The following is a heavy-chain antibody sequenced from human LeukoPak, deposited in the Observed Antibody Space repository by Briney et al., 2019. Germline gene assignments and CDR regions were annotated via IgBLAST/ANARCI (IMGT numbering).Heavy chain of an antibody. J-gene: IGHJ3*02. CDR2: ISSSGSTI. CDR3: AREGALTVTKDAFDI. CDR1: GFTFSSYE. V-gene: IGHV3-48*03. Sequence: GGSLRLSCSASGFTFSSYEMNWVRQAPGKGLEWVSYISSSGSTISYADSVKGRFTISRDNAKNSLYLQMNSLRAEDTAVYFCAREGALTVTKDAFDIWGQGTMVTVSS. D-gene: IGHD4-17*01.